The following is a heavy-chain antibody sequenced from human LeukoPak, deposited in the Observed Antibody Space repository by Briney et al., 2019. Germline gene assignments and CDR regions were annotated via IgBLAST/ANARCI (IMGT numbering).Heavy chain of an antibody. J-gene: IGHJ4*02. D-gene: IGHD3-3*01. CDR1: GFTFSSYA. Sequence: GGSLRLSCAASGFTFSSYAMHWVRQAPGKGLEYVSANSSNGGSTYYANSVKGRFTISRDNSKNTLYLQMGSLRAEDMAVYYCARDYPVLRFLPVYWGQGTLVTVSS. CDR3: ARDYPVLRFLPVY. CDR2: NSSNGGST. V-gene: IGHV3-64*01.